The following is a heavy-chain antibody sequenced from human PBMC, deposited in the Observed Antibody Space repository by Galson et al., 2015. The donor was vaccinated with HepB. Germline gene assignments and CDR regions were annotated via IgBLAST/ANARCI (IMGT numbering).Heavy chain of an antibody. Sequence: QVQLQESSPGLVKPSETLSLTCTVSGGSISSYYWSWIRQPPGKGLEWIGYIYYSGSTNYNPSLKSRVTISVDTSKNQFSLKLSSVTAADTAVYYCARILRTGNTGFAFDFWGQGTLVAVSS. D-gene: IGHD1-7*01. CDR2: IYYSGST. V-gene: IGHV4-59*01. J-gene: IGHJ4*02. CDR1: GGSISSYY. CDR3: ARILRTGNTGFAFDF.